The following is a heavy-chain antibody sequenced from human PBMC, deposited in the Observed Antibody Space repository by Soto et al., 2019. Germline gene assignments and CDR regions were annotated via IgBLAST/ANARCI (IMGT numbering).Heavy chain of an antibody. CDR3: AKDLTPANYYGSGSWSYYFDY. D-gene: IGHD3-10*01. CDR1: GFTFSSYA. J-gene: IGHJ4*02. V-gene: IGHV3-23*01. CDR2: ISGSGGST. Sequence: GGSLRLSCAASGFTFSSYAMTWVRQAPGKGLEWVSAISGSGGSTYYADSVQGRFTISRDNFKNTLYLQMSSLRADDTAVYYCAKDLTPANYYGSGSWSYYFDYWGQGTLVTVSS.